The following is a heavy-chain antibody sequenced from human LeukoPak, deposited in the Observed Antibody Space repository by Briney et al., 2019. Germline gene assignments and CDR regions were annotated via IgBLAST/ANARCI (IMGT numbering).Heavy chain of an antibody. CDR2: LSYSGST. Sequence: SETLSLTCTVSGGSISSNSYYWGWIRQPPGKGPEWIASLSYSGSTSYNPPLKSRVTISVDTSKNQFSLKLISVTAPDAAVYYCARPHRSGWYGGFDHWGQGTLVTVSS. CDR1: GGSISSNSYY. J-gene: IGHJ4*02. V-gene: IGHV4-39*01. D-gene: IGHD6-19*01. CDR3: ARPHRSGWYGGFDH.